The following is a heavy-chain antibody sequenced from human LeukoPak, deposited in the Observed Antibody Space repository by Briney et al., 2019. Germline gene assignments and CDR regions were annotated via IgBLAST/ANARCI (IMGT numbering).Heavy chain of an antibody. J-gene: IGHJ3*02. CDR3: ASLNFWGDAFDI. Sequence: ASVKVSCKASGYIFNIYGISWVRQAPGQGLEWMGWISAYNGNTNYAQKFQGRVTMTTDTSTSTAYMELRSLRSEDTAVYYCASLNFWGDAFDIWGQGTMVTVSS. D-gene: IGHD3-3*01. CDR1: GYIFNIYG. CDR2: ISAYNGNT. V-gene: IGHV1-18*01.